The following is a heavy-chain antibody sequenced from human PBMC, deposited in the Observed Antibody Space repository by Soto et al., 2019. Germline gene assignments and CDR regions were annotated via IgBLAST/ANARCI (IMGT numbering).Heavy chain of an antibody. D-gene: IGHD2-15*01. Sequence: GESLKISCKGSGYSFTSYWIGWVRQMPGKGLEWMGIIYPGDSDTRYSPSFQGQVTISADKSISTAYLQWSSLKASDTAMYYCARHAAVSQVVAATDDAFDIWGQGTMVTVSS. CDR2: IYPGDSDT. CDR3: ARHAAVSQVVAATDDAFDI. V-gene: IGHV5-51*01. CDR1: GYSFTSYW. J-gene: IGHJ3*02.